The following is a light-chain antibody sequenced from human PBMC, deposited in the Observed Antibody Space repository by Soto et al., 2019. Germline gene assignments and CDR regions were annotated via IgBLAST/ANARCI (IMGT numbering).Light chain of an antibody. V-gene: IGKV3-11*01. CDR2: DAS. CDR3: HQYGTSPPIT. CDR1: QSVSSY. Sequence: EIVLTQSPATLSLSTGERATLSCRASQSVSSYLAWYQQKPGQAPRLLIYDASNRATGIPARFSGSGSGTDFTLTISRLEPEDFAAYYCHQYGTSPPITFAQRTRLEIK. J-gene: IGKJ5*01.